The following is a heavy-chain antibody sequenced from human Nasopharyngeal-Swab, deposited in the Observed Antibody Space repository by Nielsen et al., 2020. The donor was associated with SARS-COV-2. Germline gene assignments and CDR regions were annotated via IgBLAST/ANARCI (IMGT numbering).Heavy chain of an antibody. CDR3: AREVPYSGHDDAFDI. V-gene: IGHV3-48*03. J-gene: IGHJ3*02. Sequence: GESLKISCAASGLGFSNYEMNWVRQAPGTGLEWISYISTTTATIYYADSVKGRFTISRDNAKNSLYLQMNSLRAEDTAVYYCAREVPYSGHDDAFDIWGQGTMVTVSA. CDR2: ISTTTATI. CDR1: GLGFSNYE. D-gene: IGHD5-12*01.